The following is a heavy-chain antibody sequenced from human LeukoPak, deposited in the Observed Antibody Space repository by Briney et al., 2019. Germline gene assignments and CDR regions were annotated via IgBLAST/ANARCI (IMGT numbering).Heavy chain of an antibody. V-gene: IGHV4-59*12. CDR1: GGSISSYY. CDR2: IYYSGST. Sequence: SETLSLTCTVSGGSISSYYWSWIRQPPGKGLEWIGYIYYSGSTNYNPSLKSRVTISVDTSKNQFSLKLSSVTAADTAVYYCARGSLWFGELRYWGQGPLVTVSS. D-gene: IGHD3-10*01. J-gene: IGHJ4*02. CDR3: ARGSLWFGELRY.